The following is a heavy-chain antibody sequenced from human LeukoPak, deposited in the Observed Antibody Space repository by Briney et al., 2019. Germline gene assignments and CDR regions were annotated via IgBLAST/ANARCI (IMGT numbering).Heavy chain of an antibody. D-gene: IGHD3-3*01. CDR3: ARGRKDNVLRFLEWLYIDP. Sequence: SETLSLTCAVYGGSFSGYYWSWLRQPPGKGLEWIGEINHSGSTNYNPSLKSRVTISVDTSKNQFSLKLSSVTAADTAVYYCARGRKDNVLRFLEWLYIDPWGQGTLVTVSS. CDR1: GGSFSGYY. CDR2: INHSGST. J-gene: IGHJ5*02. V-gene: IGHV4-34*01.